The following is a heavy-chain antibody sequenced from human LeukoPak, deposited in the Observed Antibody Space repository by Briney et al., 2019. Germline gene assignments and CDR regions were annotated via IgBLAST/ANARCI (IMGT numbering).Heavy chain of an antibody. CDR3: AKSVGSWDYGYFDY. CDR2: ISGSGGST. J-gene: IGHJ4*02. V-gene: IGHV3-23*01. D-gene: IGHD4/OR15-4a*01. Sequence: PGGSLRLSCVASGFTFSNAWMSWVRQAPGKGLEWVSAISGSGGSTYYADSVKGRFTISRDNSKNTLYLQMNSLRAEDTAVYYCAKSVGSWDYGYFDYWGQGTLVTVSS. CDR1: GFTFSNAW.